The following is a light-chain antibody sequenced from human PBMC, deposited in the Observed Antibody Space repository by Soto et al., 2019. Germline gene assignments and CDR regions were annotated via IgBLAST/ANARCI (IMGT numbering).Light chain of an antibody. V-gene: IGLV2-8*01. Sequence: QSVLTQPPSASGSPGQSVTISCTGTSSDVGGYNYVSWYQQYPGKAPKLMIYEVNKRPSGVPDRFSGSKSGNTASLTVSGLQAEDEADYYCSSYAGSILYVFGTGTKAHRP. J-gene: IGLJ1*01. CDR1: SSDVGGYNY. CDR2: EVN. CDR3: SSYAGSILYV.